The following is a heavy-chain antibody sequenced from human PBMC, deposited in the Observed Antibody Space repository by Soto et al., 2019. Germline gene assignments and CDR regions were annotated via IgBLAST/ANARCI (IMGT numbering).Heavy chain of an antibody. J-gene: IGHJ4*02. CDR2: INQDGSER. CDR3: ARGSVHFYDNSFDY. CDR1: GFSLIPYW. V-gene: IGHV3-7*03. D-gene: IGHD3-22*01. Sequence: GGSLRLSCGASGFSLIPYWMSWVRQAPGKGLEWVANINQDGSERNYVDSVRGRFTISRDNAQNSVFLQMNSLRAEDMAVYFCARGSVHFYDNSFDYWGQGTPVTVSS.